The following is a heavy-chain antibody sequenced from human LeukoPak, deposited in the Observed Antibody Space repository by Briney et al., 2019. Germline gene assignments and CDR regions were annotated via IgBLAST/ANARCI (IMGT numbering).Heavy chain of an antibody. D-gene: IGHD3-22*01. CDR3: AHNRGYEDY. Sequence: PSETLSLTCTVSGGSISSYYWSWIRQPPGKGLEWIGYIYYSGSTYYNPSLKSRVTISVDTSKNQFSLRLSSVTAAATAVFYCAHNRGYEDYWGQGTLVTVSS. J-gene: IGHJ4*02. CDR1: GGSISSYY. CDR2: IYYSGST. V-gene: IGHV4-59*04.